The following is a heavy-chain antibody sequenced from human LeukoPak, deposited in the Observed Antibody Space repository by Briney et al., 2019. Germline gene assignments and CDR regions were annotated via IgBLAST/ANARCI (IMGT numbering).Heavy chain of an antibody. D-gene: IGHD3-10*01. V-gene: IGHV1-69*13. CDR3: ARDRFAGGLRYCDY. J-gene: IGHJ4*02. CDR2: IIPIFGTA. CDR1: GGTFSSYA. Sequence: SVKVSCKASGGTFSSYAISWVRQAPGQGLEWMGGIIPIFGTANYTQKFQGRVTITADESTSTAYMELSSLRSEDTAVYYCARDRFAGGLRYCDYWGQGTLVTVSS.